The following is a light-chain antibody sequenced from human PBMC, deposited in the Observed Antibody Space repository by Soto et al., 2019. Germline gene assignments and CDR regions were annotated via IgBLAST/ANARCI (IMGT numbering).Light chain of an antibody. J-gene: IGLJ2*01. Sequence: QSALTQPPSVSGSPGQSVTISCTGTSSDVGTYNRVSWYQQPPGTAPKLLIYEVSNRPSGVPDRFSGSTSGNTASLTISGLQAEDEADYYCSLYTSSRTLVFGGGTKLTVL. V-gene: IGLV2-18*01. CDR1: SSDVGTYNR. CDR2: EVS. CDR3: SLYTSSRTLV.